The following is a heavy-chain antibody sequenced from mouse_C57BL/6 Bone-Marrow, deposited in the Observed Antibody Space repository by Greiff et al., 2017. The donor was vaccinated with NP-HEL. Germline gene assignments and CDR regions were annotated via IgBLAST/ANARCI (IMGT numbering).Heavy chain of an antibody. Sequence: QVQLKQPGAELVMPGASVKLSCKASGYTFTSYWMHWVKQRPGQGLEWIGEIDPSDSYTNYNQKFKGKSTLTVDKSSSTAYMQLSSLTSEVSAVYYCARRKVYYYGSSLYAMDYWGQGTSVTVSS. CDR3: ARRKVYYYGSSLYAMDY. V-gene: IGHV1-69*01. CDR1: GYTFTSYW. D-gene: IGHD1-1*01. CDR2: IDPSDSYT. J-gene: IGHJ4*01.